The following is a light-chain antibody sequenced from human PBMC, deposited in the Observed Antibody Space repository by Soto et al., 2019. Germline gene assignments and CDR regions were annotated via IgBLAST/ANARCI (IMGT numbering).Light chain of an antibody. V-gene: IGKV3-20*01. CDR3: QQYGSSTYT. J-gene: IGKJ2*01. CDR1: QSVSSNH. CDR2: GAS. Sequence: EIVLTQSPGSLSLSPRERATLSCRASQSVSSNHLAWYQQKPGQAPRLLIYGASRRATGIPDRFSGSGAGTDFTLTISRLEPEDFAMYYGQQYGSSTYTFGQGTKVEIK.